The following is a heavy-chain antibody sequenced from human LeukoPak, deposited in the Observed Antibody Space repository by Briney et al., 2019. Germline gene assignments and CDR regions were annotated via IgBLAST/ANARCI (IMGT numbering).Heavy chain of an antibody. V-gene: IGHV4-59*01. CDR1: GGSISSYY. J-gene: IGHJ4*02. Sequence: PSETLSLTCTVSGGSISSYYWSWIRQHPGKGLEWIGYIYYSGSTNYNPSLKSRVTISVDTSKNQFSLKLSSVTAADTAVYYCARAVLRFLEWLPNSDYFDYWGQGTLVTVSS. D-gene: IGHD3-3*01. CDR3: ARAVLRFLEWLPNSDYFDY. CDR2: IYYSGST.